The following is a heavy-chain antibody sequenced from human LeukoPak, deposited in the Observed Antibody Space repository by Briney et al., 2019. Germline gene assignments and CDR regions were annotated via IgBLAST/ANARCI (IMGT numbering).Heavy chain of an antibody. CDR2: MYSGGST. CDR3: SRGGGDYNPFDY. Sequence: GGSLRLSCAVSGFTVSSNYMSWVRQAPGKGLEWVSVMYSGGSTYYADSVKGRFTISTHNSSNTLYLETNSQIPDDTAVYYCSRGGGDYNPFDYWGQGTLVTVSS. D-gene: IGHD4-17*01. CDR1: GFTVSSNY. V-gene: IGHV3-53*04. J-gene: IGHJ4*02.